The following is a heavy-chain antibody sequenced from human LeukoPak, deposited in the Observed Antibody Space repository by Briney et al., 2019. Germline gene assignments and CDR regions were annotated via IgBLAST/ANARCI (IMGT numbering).Heavy chain of an antibody. CDR1: GYSFTSYW. J-gene: IGHJ6*03. Sequence: GESLKISCKGSGYSFTSYWIGWVRQMPGKGLEWMGIIYPGDSDTRYSPSFQGQVTISADKSISTAYLQWSSLKASDTAMYYRARRSDYGGTDYYYMDVWGKGTTVTVSS. D-gene: IGHD4-23*01. CDR2: IYPGDSDT. V-gene: IGHV5-51*01. CDR3: ARRSDYGGTDYYYMDV.